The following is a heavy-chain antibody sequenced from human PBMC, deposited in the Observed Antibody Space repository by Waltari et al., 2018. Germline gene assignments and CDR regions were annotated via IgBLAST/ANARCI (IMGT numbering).Heavy chain of an antibody. V-gene: IGHV4-34*01. CDR1: GVSFSGYY. Sequence: QVQLQQWGAGLLKPSETLSLTCAVYGVSFSGYYGSWIRQPPGKGLEWIGEMHSSGSTYYNPSLQSRVTLLVDTSKSQLSLKLSSVTAADTAVYYCARGPDHAKTGYWGQGTLVTVSS. CDR2: MHSSGST. J-gene: IGHJ4*02. CDR3: ARGPDHAKTGY.